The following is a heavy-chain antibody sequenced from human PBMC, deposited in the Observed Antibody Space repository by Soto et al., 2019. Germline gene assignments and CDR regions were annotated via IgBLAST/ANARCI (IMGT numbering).Heavy chain of an antibody. CDR1: GGSFSGYY. Sequence: QVQLQQWGAGLLKPSETLSLTCAVYGGSFSGYYWSWIRQPPGKGLEWIGEINHSGSTNYNPSLKSRVTISVDTSKNQFSLKLSSVTAADTAVYYCARERGKQPSQNYWGQGTLVTVSS. CDR3: ARERGKQPSQNY. V-gene: IGHV4-34*01. CDR2: INHSGST. J-gene: IGHJ4*02. D-gene: IGHD3-16*01.